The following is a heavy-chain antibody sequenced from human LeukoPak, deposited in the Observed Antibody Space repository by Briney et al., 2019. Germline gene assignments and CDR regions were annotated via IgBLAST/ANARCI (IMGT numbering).Heavy chain of an antibody. V-gene: IGHV4-39*01. CDR2: IYYSGTT. D-gene: IGHD3-10*01. CDR3: ARAGELLYYFDY. Sequence: SETLSLTCTVSGGSIRSYYWGWIRQPPGKGLEWIGSIYYSGTTYYNPSLKSRVTISVDTSKNQFSLNLSSVTAADTAVYYCARAGELLYYFDYWGQGTLVTVSS. CDR1: GGSIRSYY. J-gene: IGHJ4*02.